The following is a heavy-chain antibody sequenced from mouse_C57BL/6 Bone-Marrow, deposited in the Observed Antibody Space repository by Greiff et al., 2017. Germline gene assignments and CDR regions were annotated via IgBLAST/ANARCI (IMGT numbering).Heavy chain of an antibody. CDR3: ARMMVAWFAY. Sequence: DVQLQESGGDLVKPGASLKLSCAASGFTFSSYGMSWVRQTPDKRLEWVATISSGGSYTYYPDSVKGRFTISRDNAKNTLYLQMSSLKSEDTAMYYCARMMVAWFAYWGQGTLVTVSA. CDR2: ISSGGSYT. V-gene: IGHV5-6*01. J-gene: IGHJ3*01. D-gene: IGHD2-3*01. CDR1: GFTFSSYG.